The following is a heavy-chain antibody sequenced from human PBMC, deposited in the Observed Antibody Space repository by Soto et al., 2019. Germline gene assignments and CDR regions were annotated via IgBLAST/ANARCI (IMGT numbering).Heavy chain of an antibody. CDR3: AKMGVGATPFDY. Sequence: QVQLVESGGGVVQPGRSLRLSCAASGFTFSSYGMHWVRQAPGKGLEWVAVISYDGSNKYYADSVKGRFTISRDNSKNTLYLLMNSLRAEDTAVYYCAKMGVGATPFDYWGQGTLVTVSS. CDR1: GFTFSSYG. D-gene: IGHD1-26*01. CDR2: ISYDGSNK. J-gene: IGHJ4*02. V-gene: IGHV3-30*18.